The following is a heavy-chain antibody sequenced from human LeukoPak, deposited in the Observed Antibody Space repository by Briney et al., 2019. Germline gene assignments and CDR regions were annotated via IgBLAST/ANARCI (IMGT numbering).Heavy chain of an antibody. CDR1: GGSISSSAHF. CDR2: IYHSGTT. J-gene: IGHJ4*02. D-gene: IGHD3-10*01. V-gene: IGHV4-39*01. Sequence: SETLSLTCTVSGGSISSSAHFWGWIRQPPGKGLEWIGTIYHSGTTYYNPSLKSRVTISLDTSRNQFSLRLNSVTAADTAVYSCARQTTGSYQWTFDYWGQGTLVTVSS. CDR3: ARQTTGSYQWTFDY.